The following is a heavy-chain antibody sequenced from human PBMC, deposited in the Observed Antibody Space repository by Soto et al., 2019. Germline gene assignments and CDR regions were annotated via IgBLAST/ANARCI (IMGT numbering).Heavy chain of an antibody. CDR1: GGSISSGDYY. V-gene: IGHV4-30-4*01. D-gene: IGHD4-17*01. CDR3: ARADYPNYYYGMDV. CDR2: IYYSGST. Sequence: QVQLQESGPGLVKPSQTLSLTCTVSGGSISSGDYYWSWIRQPPGKGLEWIGYIYYSGSTYYNPSLKSRVTIPVDTSNNQFSLKLNSVTAADTAVYYCARADYPNYYYGMDVWGQGTTVTVSS. J-gene: IGHJ6*02.